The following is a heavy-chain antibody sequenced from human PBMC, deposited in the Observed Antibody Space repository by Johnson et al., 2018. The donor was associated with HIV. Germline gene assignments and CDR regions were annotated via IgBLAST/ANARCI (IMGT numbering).Heavy chain of an antibody. D-gene: IGHD3-10*01. CDR1: GFTFSTYA. J-gene: IGHJ3*02. CDR3: ARIGLPYYYGSGSYSQDAFDI. V-gene: IGHV3-30*04. Sequence: QVQLVESGGGVVQPGRSLRLSCAASGFTFSTYAMHWVRQAPGKGLEWVAAISYDGSNKYFADSVKGRFTISRDNSKNTLYLQMNSLRPEDTAVYYCARIGLPYYYGSGSYSQDAFDIWGQGTMVNVSS. CDR2: ISYDGSNK.